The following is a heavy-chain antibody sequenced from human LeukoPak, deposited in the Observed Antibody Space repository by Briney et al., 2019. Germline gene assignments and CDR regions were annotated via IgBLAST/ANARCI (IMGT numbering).Heavy chain of an antibody. V-gene: IGHV4-59*08. CDR3: ARHGGLVRGAYDAFDI. Sequence: PSETLSLTCIVSGGSINNHYWTWIRQTPGKGLEWIGDIHYTGTTKYNLSLKSRVTISIDTSKNQFSLELSSVTAADTAVYYCARHGGLVRGAYDAFDIWGQGTMVTVSS. CDR1: GGSINNHY. J-gene: IGHJ3*02. CDR2: IHYTGTT. D-gene: IGHD3-10*01.